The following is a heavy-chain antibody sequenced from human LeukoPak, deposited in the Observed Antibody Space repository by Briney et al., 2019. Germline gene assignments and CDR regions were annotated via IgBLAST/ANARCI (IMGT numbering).Heavy chain of an antibody. CDR1: GFTFTNYW. Sequence: GGSLRLSCAASGFTFTNYWMHWVRQAPGKGLVWVSRMNSDGSSTSYAYSVKGRFTISRDNAKNTLYLQMNSLRAEDTAVYYCARGPDYGGPLRGQGTLVTVSP. J-gene: IGHJ4*02. D-gene: IGHD4-23*01. V-gene: IGHV3-74*01. CDR2: MNSDGSST. CDR3: ARGPDYGGPL.